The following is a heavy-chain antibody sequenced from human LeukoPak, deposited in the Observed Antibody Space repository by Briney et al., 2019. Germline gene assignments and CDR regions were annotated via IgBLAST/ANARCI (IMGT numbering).Heavy chain of an antibody. CDR3: ARHAATYGSGA. D-gene: IGHD6-25*01. Sequence: SETLSLTCTVSGASMNTYYWTWIRQFPGKGLEWIGYISSTGSTNYNPSLKSRVTISLDTSKNQFSLELSSVTATDTSMYYCARHAATYGSGAWGQGTLVTVSS. J-gene: IGHJ5*02. CDR2: ISSTGST. V-gene: IGHV4-59*08. CDR1: GASMNTYY.